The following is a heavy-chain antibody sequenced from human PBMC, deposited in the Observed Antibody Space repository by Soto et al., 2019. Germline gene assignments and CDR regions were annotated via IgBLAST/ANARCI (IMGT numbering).Heavy chain of an antibody. J-gene: IGHJ4*02. D-gene: IGHD3-10*01. CDR2: ISGSGGST. CDR3: AKESMVRGGGTFDY. CDR1: GFTFSSYA. Sequence: EVQLLESGGGLVQPGGSLRLSCAASGFTFSSYAMSWVRQAPGKGLEWVSAISGSGGSTYYADSVKGRFTISRDNSKNTLYLQMDGLRAEETAVYYCAKESMVRGGGTFDYWGQGTLVTVSS. V-gene: IGHV3-23*01.